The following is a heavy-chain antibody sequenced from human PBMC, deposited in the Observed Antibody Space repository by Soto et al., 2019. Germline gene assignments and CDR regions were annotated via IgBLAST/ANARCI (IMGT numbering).Heavy chain of an antibody. D-gene: IGHD6-13*01. CDR1: GYSISSGYY. Sequence: PSETLSLTCAVSGYSISSGYYWGWIRQPPGKGLEWIGSIYHSGSTYYNPSLKSRVTISVDTSKNQFSLKLSSVTAADTAVYYCARGSSIGSSWFFNWFDPWGQGTLVTVSS. CDR3: ARGSSIGSSWFFNWFDP. J-gene: IGHJ5*02. CDR2: IYHSGST. V-gene: IGHV4-38-2*01.